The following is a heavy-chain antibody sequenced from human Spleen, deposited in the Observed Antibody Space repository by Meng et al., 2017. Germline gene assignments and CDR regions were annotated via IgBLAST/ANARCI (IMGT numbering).Heavy chain of an antibody. V-gene: IGHV3-23*01. CDR3: ARDAGCLTGTMYDH. CDR2: SSSGGENT. D-gene: IGHD4-17*01. CDR1: GFPFNTCG. J-gene: IGHJ4*02. Sequence: GGSLRLSCVASGFPFNTCGMTWVRQSPGKGLEWVSTSSSGGENTHYADSVKGRFIISRDNSKDTFYLEMTSLRVEDTARYDCARDAGCLTGTMYDHWGQGTQVTVSS.